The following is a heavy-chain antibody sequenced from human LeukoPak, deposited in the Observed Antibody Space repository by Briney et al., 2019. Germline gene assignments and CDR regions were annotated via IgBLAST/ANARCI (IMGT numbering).Heavy chain of an antibody. J-gene: IGHJ6*03. D-gene: IGHD2-2*01. CDR1: GFTFSSYS. V-gene: IGHV3-48*01. Sequence: PGGSLRLSCAASGFTFSSYSMNWVRQAPGKGLEWVSYISSSSSTIYYADSVKGRFTISRDNAKNSLYLQMNSLRAEDTAVYYCARDSICSSTSCSPGDYYYYMDVWGKGTTVTVSS. CDR2: ISSSSSTI. CDR3: ARDSICSSTSCSPGDYYYYMDV.